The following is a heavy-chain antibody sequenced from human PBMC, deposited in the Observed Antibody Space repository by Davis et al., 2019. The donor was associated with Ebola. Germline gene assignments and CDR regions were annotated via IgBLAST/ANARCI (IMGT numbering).Heavy chain of an antibody. Sequence: PSETLSLTCTVSGGSIRSYYWSWIRQPPGKGLEWIGEINHSGSTNYNPSLKSRVTISVDTSKNQFSLKLSSVTAADTAVYYCARGAILDYWGQGTLVTVSS. CDR3: ARGAILDY. V-gene: IGHV4-34*01. CDR1: GGSIRSYY. CDR2: INHSGST. J-gene: IGHJ4*02.